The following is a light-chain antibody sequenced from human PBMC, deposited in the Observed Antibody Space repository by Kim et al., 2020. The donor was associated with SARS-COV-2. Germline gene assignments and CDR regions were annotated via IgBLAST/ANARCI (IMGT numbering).Light chain of an antibody. Sequence: ASGEQGRIKCQSNSRRRYYASWYQQKPGQAPLLVIYGKNNRPSGIPDRFSGSSSGNTDSLTITGAQAEDEAYYYCNSRDSSGNHVVFGGGTQLTVL. CDR1: SRRRYY. CDR2: GKN. CDR3: NSRDSSGNHVV. V-gene: IGLV3-19*01. J-gene: IGLJ2*01.